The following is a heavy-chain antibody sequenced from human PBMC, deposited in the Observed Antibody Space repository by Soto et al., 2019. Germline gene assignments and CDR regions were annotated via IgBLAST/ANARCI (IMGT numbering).Heavy chain of an antibody. V-gene: IGHV3-23*01. D-gene: IGHD5-18*01. CDR1: GFTFSSYA. J-gene: IGHJ4*02. CDR2: ISGSGGST. Sequence: LRLSCAASGFTFSSYAMSWVRQAPGKGLEWVSAISGSGGSTYYADSVKGRFTISRDNSKNTLYLQMNSLGAEDTAVYYCAKDFSLFHSYGYFDYWGQGTLVTVSS. CDR3: AKDFSLFHSYGYFDY.